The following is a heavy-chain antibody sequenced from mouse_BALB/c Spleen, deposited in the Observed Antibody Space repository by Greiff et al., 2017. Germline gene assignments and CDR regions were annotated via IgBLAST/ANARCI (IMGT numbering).Heavy chain of an antibody. CDR3: AIQTGAYWYFDV. CDR1: GFNIKDTY. V-gene: IGHV14-3*02. J-gene: IGHJ1*01. CDR2: IDPANGNT. D-gene: IGHD4-1*01. Sequence: EVQGVESGAELVKPGASVKLSCTASGFNIKDTYMHWVKQRPEQGLEWIGRIDPANGNTKYDPKFQGKATITADTSSNTAYLQLSSLTSEDTAVYYCAIQTGAYWYFDVWGAGTTVTVSS.